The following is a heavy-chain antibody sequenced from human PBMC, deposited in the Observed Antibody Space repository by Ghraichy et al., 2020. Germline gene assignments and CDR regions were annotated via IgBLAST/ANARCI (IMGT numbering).Heavy chain of an antibody. V-gene: IGHV4-59*08. CDR1: GGSIRPYY. CDR2: VHYTGGT. J-gene: IGHJ6*02. Sequence: GSLSLICSVSGGSIRPYYWSWIRQPPGKGLEWIGYVHYTGGTDYDPSLKSRVTISVDTSKNQFSLRLTSVTAADTAIYYCARRGRGYSLYYYGLDVWGQGTTVTVSS. D-gene: IGHD5-18*01. CDR3: ARRGRGYSLYYYGLDV.